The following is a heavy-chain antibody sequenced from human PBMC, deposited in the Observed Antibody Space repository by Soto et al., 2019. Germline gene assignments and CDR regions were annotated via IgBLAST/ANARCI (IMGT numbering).Heavy chain of an antibody. CDR3: ARDGVVAPTFFGYFVY. D-gene: IGHD2-15*01. J-gene: IGHJ4*02. CDR2: TRHDGSNT. Sequence: LRLSCAASGFTFSGYGMHWVRQAPGKGLEWVAITRHDGSNTYYADSVRGRFTISRDNSKKTLYLQMDSLRAEDTAVYYCARDGVVAPTFFGYFVYWVPGTLVAVSS. CDR1: GFTFSGYG. V-gene: IGHV3-33*01.